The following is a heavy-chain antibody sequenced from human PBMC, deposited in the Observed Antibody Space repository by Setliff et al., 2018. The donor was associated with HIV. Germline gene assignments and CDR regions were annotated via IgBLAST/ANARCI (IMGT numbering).Heavy chain of an antibody. Sequence: VASVKVSCKASGYTFTSYYMHWVRQAPGQGLEWMGIINPSGGSTSYAQKFQGRVTMTRDTSTSTVYMELSRLRSEDTAVYYCARDQYYYDSSGYPSRYFDYWGQGTLVTVSS. V-gene: IGHV1-46*01. J-gene: IGHJ4*02. CDR2: INPSGGST. D-gene: IGHD3-22*01. CDR3: ARDQYYYDSSGYPSRYFDY. CDR1: GYTFTSYY.